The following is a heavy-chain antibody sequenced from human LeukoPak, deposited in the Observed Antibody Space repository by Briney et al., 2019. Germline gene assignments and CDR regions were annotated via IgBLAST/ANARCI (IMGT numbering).Heavy chain of an antibody. D-gene: IGHD3-16*01. CDR1: GGSISSYY. V-gene: IGHV4-4*07. CDR2: IYFSGNT. Sequence: PSETLSLTCTVSGGSISSYYWSWIRQPAGKGLEWIWRIYFSGNTNYNPSLNSEVTMSVDTSKNQFSLSLSSVTAAGAGVSYCASGRSSVSCYADFDIWGQGTMVTVSS. CDR3: ASGRSSVSCYADFDI. J-gene: IGHJ3*02.